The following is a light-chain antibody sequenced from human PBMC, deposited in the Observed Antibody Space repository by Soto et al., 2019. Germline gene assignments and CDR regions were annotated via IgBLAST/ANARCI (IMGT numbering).Light chain of an antibody. J-gene: IGLJ1*01. V-gene: IGLV2-23*02. Sequence: QSVLTQPASVSGSPGQSITISCTGTSSDVGSYNLVSWYQQHPGKAPKLMIYEVSKRPSGVSNRFSGSKSGNTASLTISGLQAEEGGDYYCCSYAGSSILVFGTGTKLTAL. CDR3: CSYAGSSILV. CDR2: EVS. CDR1: SSDVGSYNL.